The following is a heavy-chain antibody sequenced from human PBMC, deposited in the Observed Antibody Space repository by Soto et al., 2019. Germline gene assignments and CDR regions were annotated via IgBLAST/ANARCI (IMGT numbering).Heavy chain of an antibody. CDR3: ARGKWLRSSFDY. V-gene: IGHV4-34*01. J-gene: IGHJ4*02. CDR1: GGSFSGYY. D-gene: IGHD5-12*01. Sequence: QVQLQQWGAGLLKPSETLSLTCAVYGGSFSGYYWSWIRQPAGKGLEWIGEINHSGSTNYNPSLKSRVTISVDTSMNQFSLKLSSVTAADTAVYYCARGKWLRSSFDYWGQGTLVTVSS. CDR2: INHSGST.